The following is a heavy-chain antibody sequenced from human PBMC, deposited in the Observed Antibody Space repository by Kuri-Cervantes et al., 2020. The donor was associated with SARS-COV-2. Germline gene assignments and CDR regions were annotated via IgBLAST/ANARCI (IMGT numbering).Heavy chain of an antibody. J-gene: IGHJ6*02. CDR2: IGTAGDP. CDR3: ARQRDSSGWNYGMDV. CDR1: GFTFSSYD. D-gene: IGHD6-19*01. V-gene: IGHV3-13*05. Sequence: GESLKISCAASGFTFSSYDMHWVRQATGKGLEWVSAIGTAGDPYYPGSVKDRFTISRENAKNSLYLQMNSLRAGDTAVYYCARQRDSSGWNYGMDVWGQGTTVTVSS.